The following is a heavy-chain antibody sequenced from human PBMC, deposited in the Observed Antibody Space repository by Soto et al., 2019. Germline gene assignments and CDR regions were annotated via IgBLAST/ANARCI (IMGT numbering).Heavy chain of an antibody. D-gene: IGHD4-4*01. V-gene: IGHV5-51*01. Sequence: PGESLKISCKASGYSFTTYWIAWVRQMPGKGLEWMGIINPGDSDIRYSPPFQGQVTISADNSISTAYLQWSSLKASDTAMYYCARHGQFYYYYYGMDVWGQGTAVTVSS. CDR2: INPGDSDI. CDR3: ARHGQFYYYYYGMDV. J-gene: IGHJ6*02. CDR1: GYSFTTYW.